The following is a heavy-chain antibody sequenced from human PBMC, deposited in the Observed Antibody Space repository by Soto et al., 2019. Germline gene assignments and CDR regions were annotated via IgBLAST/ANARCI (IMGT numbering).Heavy chain of an antibody. CDR1: GFTFSDYY. CDR3: ARTIASWGYWYFDL. Sequence: GGSLRLSCAASGFTFSDYYMSWIRQAPGKGLEWVSYISSSGSTIYYADSVKGRFTISRDNAKNSLYLQMNSLRAEDTAVYCCARTIASWGYWYFDLWGRGTLVTVSS. CDR2: ISSSGSTI. J-gene: IGHJ2*01. D-gene: IGHD7-27*01. V-gene: IGHV3-11*01.